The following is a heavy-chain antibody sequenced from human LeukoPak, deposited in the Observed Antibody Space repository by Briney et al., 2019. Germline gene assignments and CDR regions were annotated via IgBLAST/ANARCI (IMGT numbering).Heavy chain of an antibody. CDR3: ARGVGASAVAGLNWFDP. Sequence: GGSLRLSCAASGFTFSSYLMPWVRQAPGKGLVWVSRIHNDGSSTNYADSVKGRFTISRDNAKNTLYLQMNSLRAEDTAVYYCARGVGASAVAGLNWFDPWGQGTLVTVSS. D-gene: IGHD6-19*01. V-gene: IGHV3-74*01. CDR2: IHNDGSST. CDR1: GFTFSSYL. J-gene: IGHJ5*02.